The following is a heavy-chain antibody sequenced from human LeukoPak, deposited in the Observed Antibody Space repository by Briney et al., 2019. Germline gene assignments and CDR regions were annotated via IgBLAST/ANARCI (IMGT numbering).Heavy chain of an antibody. D-gene: IGHD3-9*01. J-gene: IGHJ4*02. V-gene: IGHV4-59*08. Sequence: SETPSLTCTASGGSISSYYWSWIRQPPGKGLEWIGYIYYSGSTNYNPSLKSRVTISVDTSKNQFSLKLSSVTAADTAVYYCARAKQEGYYDILTGYHDRYFDYWGQGTLVTVSS. CDR3: ARAKQEGYYDILTGYHDRYFDY. CDR2: IYYSGST. CDR1: GGSISSYY.